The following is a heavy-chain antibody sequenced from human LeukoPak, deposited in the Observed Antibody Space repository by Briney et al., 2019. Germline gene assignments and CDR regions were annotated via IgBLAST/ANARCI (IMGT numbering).Heavy chain of an antibody. J-gene: IGHJ4*02. CDR2: IYTSGST. Sequence: PSETLSLTCTVSGGSISSYYWNWIRQPAGKGLEWIGRIYTSGSTNYNPSLKSRVIMSVDTSQNQFSLKLSSVTAAGTAVYYCARSRYTLERFDYWGQGTPVTVSS. CDR1: GGSISSYY. CDR3: ARSRYTLERFDY. D-gene: IGHD5-18*01. V-gene: IGHV4-4*07.